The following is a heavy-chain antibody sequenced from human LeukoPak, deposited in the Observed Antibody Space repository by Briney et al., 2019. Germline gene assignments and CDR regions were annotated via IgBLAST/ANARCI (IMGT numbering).Heavy chain of an antibody. Sequence: GGSLRLSCAASGFTFSSYDMHWVRQATGKGLEWVSAIGTAGDTYYPGSVKGRSTISRENAKNSLYLQMNSLRAEDTAVYYCAREAYHDFWSGSWRSYYYMDVWGKGTTVTVSS. V-gene: IGHV3-13*01. D-gene: IGHD3-3*01. CDR2: IGTAGDT. J-gene: IGHJ6*03. CDR3: AREAYHDFWSGSWRSYYYMDV. CDR1: GFTFSSYD.